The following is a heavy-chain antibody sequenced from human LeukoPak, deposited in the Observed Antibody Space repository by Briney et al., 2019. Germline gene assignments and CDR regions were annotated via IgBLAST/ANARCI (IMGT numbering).Heavy chain of an antibody. CDR3: ARLSYDSSGYLDNYFDY. CDR2: IYPGDSDT. Sequence: GESLKISCKGSGYSFTSYWIGWVRQMPGKGLEWMGIIYPGDSDTTYSPSFQGQVTISADKSITTAYLQWGSLQASDTAMYYCARLSYDSSGYLDNYFDYWGQGTLVTVSS. J-gene: IGHJ4*02. V-gene: IGHV5-51*01. CDR1: GYSFTSYW. D-gene: IGHD3-22*01.